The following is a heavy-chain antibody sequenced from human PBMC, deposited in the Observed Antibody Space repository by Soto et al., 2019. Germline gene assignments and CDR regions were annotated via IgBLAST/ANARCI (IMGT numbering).Heavy chain of an antibody. Sequence: QVQLVQSGAEVKKPGSSVKVSCKASGGTFSSYAISWIRQHPGKGLEWIGYIYYSGSTYYNPSLKSRVTISVDTSKNQFSLKLSSVTAADTAVYYCARWGLSSSWYYFDYWGQGTLVTVSS. CDR2: IYYSGST. J-gene: IGHJ4*02. CDR1: GGTFSSYAI. D-gene: IGHD6-13*01. V-gene: IGHV4-31*03. CDR3: ARWGLSSSWYYFDY.